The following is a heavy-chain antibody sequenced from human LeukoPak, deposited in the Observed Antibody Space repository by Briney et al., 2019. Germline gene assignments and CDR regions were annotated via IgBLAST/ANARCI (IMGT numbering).Heavy chain of an antibody. CDR2: IGSSGFST. Sequence: PGGSLRLSCAASGFTFSSCAMSWVRQAPGKGLEWVSAIGSSGFSTYYADSAKGRFTISRDNSKNTLYLQMNSLRAEDTAIYYCAKDSYYYDSSGYGHYFDYWGQGTLVTVSS. CDR3: AKDSYYYDSSGYGHYFDY. V-gene: IGHV3-23*01. CDR1: GFTFSSCA. D-gene: IGHD3-22*01. J-gene: IGHJ4*02.